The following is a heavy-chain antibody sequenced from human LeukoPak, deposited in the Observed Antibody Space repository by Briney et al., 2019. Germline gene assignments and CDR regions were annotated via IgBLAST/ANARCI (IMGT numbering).Heavy chain of an antibody. Sequence: SETLSLTCTVSGGSISSSSYYWGWIRQPPGKGLEWIVSIYYSGSTYYNPSLKSRVTISVDTSKNQFSLKLSSVTAADTAVYYCATRARDVITFGGVIVIPGFDYWGQGTLVTVSS. CDR1: GGSISSSSYY. J-gene: IGHJ4*02. CDR3: ATRARDVITFGGVIVIPGFDY. CDR2: IYYSGST. D-gene: IGHD3-16*02. V-gene: IGHV4-39*01.